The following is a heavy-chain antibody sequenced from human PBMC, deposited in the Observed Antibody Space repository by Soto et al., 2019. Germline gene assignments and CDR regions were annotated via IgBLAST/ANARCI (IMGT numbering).Heavy chain of an antibody. CDR2: ISAYNVNT. CDR1: GYTFTSYG. D-gene: IGHD6-19*01. CDR3: ARGSSGYNRRFDP. Sequence: GASVKVCCKASGYTFTSYGISWVRQAPGQGLEWMGWISAYNVNTNYAQKLQGRVTIKTETSTSTAYMELRSLRSDDTAVYYCARGSSGYNRRFDPWGQGTLVTVSS. V-gene: IGHV1-18*01. J-gene: IGHJ5*02.